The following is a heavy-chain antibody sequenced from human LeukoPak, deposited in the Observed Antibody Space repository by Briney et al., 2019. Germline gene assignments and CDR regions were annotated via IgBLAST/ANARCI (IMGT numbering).Heavy chain of an antibody. CDR1: GGSISSGGYY. V-gene: IGHV4-31*03. CDR2: IYYSGST. Sequence: IPSQTLSLTCTVSGGSISSGGYYWSWIRQHPGKGLEWIGYIYYSGSTYYNPSLKSRVTISVDTSKNQFSLKLSSVTAADTAVYYCARVRLSPRWFDPWGQGTLVTVSS. CDR3: ARVRLSPRWFDP. D-gene: IGHD3-16*02. J-gene: IGHJ5*02.